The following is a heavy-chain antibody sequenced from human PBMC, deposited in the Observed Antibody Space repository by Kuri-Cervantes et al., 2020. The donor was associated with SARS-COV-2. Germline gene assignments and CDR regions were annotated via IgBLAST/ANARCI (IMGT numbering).Heavy chain of an antibody. V-gene: IGHV1-69*13. D-gene: IGHD2-8*02. CDR3: ARSQGYCTANSCSWNWFDP. CDR2: IIPTFDTA. CDR1: GGTFSSYS. Sequence: SVKVSCKASGGTFSSYSVNWVRQAPGQGLEWMGRIIPTFDTATYAQKFQGRVIFTADESSSTAYMEVDSLTSEDTAVYFCARSQGYCTANSCSWNWFDPWGQGTQVTVSS. J-gene: IGHJ5*02.